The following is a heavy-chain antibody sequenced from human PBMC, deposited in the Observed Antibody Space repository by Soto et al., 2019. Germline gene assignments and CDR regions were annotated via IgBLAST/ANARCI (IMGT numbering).Heavy chain of an antibody. CDR3: ARERLVVVPPDFWAPPHDAFDI. Sequence: SETQSLPCTVSGGSIIGSHWWSLISQDPGKGREWIGEIYPTGNINFNPALKSRASMSIDKSKNQLSLKLTSLTAEDTAVYYCARERLVVVPPDFWAPPHDAFDIWGQGTMVTVSS. CDR1: GGSIIGSHW. D-gene: IGHD2-2*01. V-gene: IGHV4-4*02. J-gene: IGHJ3*02. CDR2: IYPTGNI.